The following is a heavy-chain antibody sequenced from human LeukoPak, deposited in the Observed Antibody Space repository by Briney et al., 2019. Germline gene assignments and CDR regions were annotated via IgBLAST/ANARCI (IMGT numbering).Heavy chain of an antibody. CDR1: GGTFCSYA. CDR3: ARGHLPGIGIDY. Sequence: SVKVSCKASGGTFCSYAISWLRQAPGQGLEWMGRIIPILGIANYAQKFQGRVTITADKSTSTAYMELSSLRSEDTAVYYCARGHLPGIGIDYWGQGTLVTVSS. D-gene: IGHD3-10*01. CDR2: IIPILGIA. J-gene: IGHJ4*02. V-gene: IGHV1-69*04.